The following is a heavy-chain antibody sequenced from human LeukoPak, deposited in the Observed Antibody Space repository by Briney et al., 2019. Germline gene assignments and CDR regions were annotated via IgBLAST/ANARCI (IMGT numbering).Heavy chain of an antibody. J-gene: IGHJ4*02. CDR1: GFTFSSTY. CDR2: VYKDGKM. CDR3: ASRHCSGGDCYFAGADPFDH. D-gene: IGHD2-21*01. Sequence: PGGSLRLSCAASGFTFSSTYMSWVRQSPGKGLEWVSVVYKDGKMFYIDSVKGRFAISRDTSKNTVYLQMSNLRAEDTAVYYCASRHCSGGDCYFAGADPFDHWGQGTLVTVSS. V-gene: IGHV3-53*01.